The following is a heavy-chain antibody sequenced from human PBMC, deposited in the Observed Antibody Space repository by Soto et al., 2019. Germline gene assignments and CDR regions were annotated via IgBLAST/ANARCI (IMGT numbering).Heavy chain of an antibody. CDR2: MYPGDSDT. CDR1: GYDFNTNW. CDR3: ARLPRDCNKTSCYYADH. J-gene: IGHJ4*01. Sequence: GESLKISCRGSGYDFNTNWFDWVRQLPGKGLEWVGIMYPGDSDTRYNPSLQGHVTLSADVTVSTAFLQWRSLKTSDTGMYFCARLPRDCNKTSCYYADHWGQGTQVTVSS. V-gene: IGHV5-51*01. D-gene: IGHD2-2*01.